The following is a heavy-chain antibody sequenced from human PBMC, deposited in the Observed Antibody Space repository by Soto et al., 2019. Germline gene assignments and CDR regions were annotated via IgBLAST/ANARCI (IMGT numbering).Heavy chain of an antibody. J-gene: IGHJ4*02. Sequence: QVQLQESGPGLVKPSETLSLTCTVSGGSISSYYWSWIRQPPGKGLEWIGYIYYSGSTNYNPSLKSRVTISVDTSKNQFSLKLSSVTAADTAVYYCAGGGSSGYSYYFDYWGQGTLVTVSS. CDR3: AGGGSSGYSYYFDY. V-gene: IGHV4-59*01. CDR2: IYYSGST. CDR1: GGSISSYY. D-gene: IGHD3-22*01.